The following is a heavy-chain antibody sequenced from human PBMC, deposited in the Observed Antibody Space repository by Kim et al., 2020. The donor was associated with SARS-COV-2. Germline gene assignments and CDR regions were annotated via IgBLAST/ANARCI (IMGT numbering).Heavy chain of an antibody. CDR2: SHYSGST. CDR1: GGHISGYY. CDR3: ARDRLPGGGVRYFDY. D-gene: IGHD3-16*01. J-gene: IGHJ4*02. Sequence: SETLSLTCSVSGGHISGYYWSWIRQPPGKGLEWIGYSHYSGSTDYNPSLKSRVTISVDTSMNQFFMKLNSLTAADTAVYYCARDRLPGGGVRYFDYWGQGTLVTVSS. V-gene: IGHV4-59*12.